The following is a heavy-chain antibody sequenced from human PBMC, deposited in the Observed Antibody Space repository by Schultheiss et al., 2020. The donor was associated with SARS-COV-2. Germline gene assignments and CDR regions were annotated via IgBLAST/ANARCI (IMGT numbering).Heavy chain of an antibody. CDR1: GFTFDDYA. CDR2: ISYDGSNK. CDR3: ARVDDYSNYDAFDI. J-gene: IGHJ3*02. V-gene: IGHV3-30*14. Sequence: GGSLRLSCAASGFTFDDYAMHWVRQAPGKGLEWVAVISYDGSNKYYADSVKGRFTISRDNSKNTLYLQMNSLKAEDTAVYYCARVDDYSNYDAFDIWGQGTMVTVSS. D-gene: IGHD4-11*01.